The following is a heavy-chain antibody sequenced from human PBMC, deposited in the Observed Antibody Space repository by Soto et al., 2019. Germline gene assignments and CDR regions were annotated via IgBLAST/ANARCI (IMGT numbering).Heavy chain of an antibody. CDR3: ARKVRDYNFDY. CDR1: GYTFNGYY. Sequence: QVQLVQSGAEVKKPGASVKVSCKASGYTFNGYYMHWIRQAPGQGLEWMGWINPDTGGTKYAQKFQGRVTMTSDTSISTAYMELSSLTSDDTAVFYCARKVRDYNFDYWGQGTLVTVSS. V-gene: IGHV1-2*02. D-gene: IGHD3-16*01. J-gene: IGHJ4*02. CDR2: INPDTGGT.